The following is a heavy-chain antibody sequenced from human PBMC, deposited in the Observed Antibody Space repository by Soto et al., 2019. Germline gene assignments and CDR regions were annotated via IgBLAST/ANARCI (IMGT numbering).Heavy chain of an antibody. Sequence: EVQLAESGGGLVQPGGSLRLSCAASGFTFSSYTMNWVRQAPGKGLEWVSYISLSGSDMYYAGSVKGRFTISRDNAKNSLSLQMNSLRAEDTAVYYCVRDHIWSFDYWGQGTPVTVSS. D-gene: IGHD3-10*01. V-gene: IGHV3-48*01. CDR3: VRDHIWSFDY. CDR2: ISLSGSDM. J-gene: IGHJ4*02. CDR1: GFTFSSYT.